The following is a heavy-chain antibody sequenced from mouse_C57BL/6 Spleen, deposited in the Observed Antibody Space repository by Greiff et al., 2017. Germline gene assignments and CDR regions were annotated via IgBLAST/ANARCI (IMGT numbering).Heavy chain of an antibody. D-gene: IGHD1-1*01. V-gene: IGHV1-64*01. J-gene: IGHJ2*01. Sequence: QVQLQQPGAELVKPGASVKLSCKASGYTFTSYWMHWVKQRPGQGLEWIGMIHPNSGSTNYNEKFKSKATLTADKSSSTAYMQLSSLTSEDSAVYYCAREYDGSSQYDFDYWGQGTTLTVSS. CDR1: GYTFTSYW. CDR2: IHPNSGST. CDR3: AREYDGSSQYDFDY.